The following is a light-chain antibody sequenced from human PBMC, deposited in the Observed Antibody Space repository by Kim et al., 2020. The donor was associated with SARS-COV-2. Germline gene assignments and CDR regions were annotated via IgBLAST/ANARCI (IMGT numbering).Light chain of an antibody. J-gene: IGKJ4*01. CDR3: QQRGDWPLT. CDR2: DTS. V-gene: IGKV3-11*01. Sequence: PGEGATLSCRASQSVSGSLAWYQQKPGQAPRLLIYDTSNRGTGIPARFSGSGSGTDFTLTISSLEPEDFAIYYCQQRGDWPLTFGGGNKVDIK. CDR1: QSVSGS.